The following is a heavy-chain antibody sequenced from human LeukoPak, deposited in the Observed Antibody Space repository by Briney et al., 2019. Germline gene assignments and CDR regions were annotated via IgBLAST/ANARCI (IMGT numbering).Heavy chain of an antibody. J-gene: IGHJ6*02. V-gene: IGHV4-59*01. D-gene: IGHD1-26*01. Sequence: SETLSLTCTVSGGSISSYYWSWIRQPPGKGLEWIGYIYYSGSTNYNPSLKSRVTISVDTSKNQFSLKLSSVTAADTAVYYCAREGGATSYGMDVWGQGTTVTVSS. CDR1: GGSISSYY. CDR3: AREGGATSYGMDV. CDR2: IYYSGST.